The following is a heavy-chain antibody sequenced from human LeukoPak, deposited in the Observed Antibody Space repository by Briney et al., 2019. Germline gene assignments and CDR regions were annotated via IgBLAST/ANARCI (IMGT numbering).Heavy chain of an antibody. CDR3: ASGTIVAYDYYYYGMDV. J-gene: IGHJ6*02. CDR2: ISSSSSTM. D-gene: IGHD3-22*01. V-gene: IGHV3-11*04. CDR1: GFTFSDYY. Sequence: PGGSLRPSCAASGFTFSDYYMGWIRQAPGKGLEWVSHISSSSSTMYYADSVKGRFTISRDNSKNTLYLQMNSLRAEDTAVYYCASGTIVAYDYYYYGMDVWGQGTTVTVSS.